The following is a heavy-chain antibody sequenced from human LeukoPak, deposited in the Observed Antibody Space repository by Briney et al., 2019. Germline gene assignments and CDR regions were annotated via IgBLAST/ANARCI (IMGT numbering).Heavy chain of an antibody. J-gene: IGHJ5*02. CDR3: ARDPHTLSNYVWFDP. D-gene: IGHD4-11*01. V-gene: IGHV1-69*04. Sequence: SVKVSCKASGGTFSSYTISLVRQAPGQGLEWMGRIIPILGIANYAQKFQGRVTITADKSTSTAYRELSSLRSEDTAVYYCARDPHTLSNYVWFDPWGQGTLVTVSS. CDR2: IIPILGIA. CDR1: GGTFSSYT.